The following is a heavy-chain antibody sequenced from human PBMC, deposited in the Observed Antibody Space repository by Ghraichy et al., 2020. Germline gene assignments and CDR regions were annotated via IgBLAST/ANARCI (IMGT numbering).Heavy chain of an antibody. CDR2: ITSTSNSI. V-gene: IGHV3-21*01. CDR3: VRPYSGSYSFDS. Sequence: LRLSCAASGFIFSTYNMNWVRQAPGKGLEWVSSITSTSNSIYYADSVKGRFTMSRDNAKNSLYLQMSSLRAEDTAIYYCVRPYSGSYSFDSWGQGTLVTVSS. CDR1: GFIFSTYN. D-gene: IGHD1-26*01. J-gene: IGHJ4*02.